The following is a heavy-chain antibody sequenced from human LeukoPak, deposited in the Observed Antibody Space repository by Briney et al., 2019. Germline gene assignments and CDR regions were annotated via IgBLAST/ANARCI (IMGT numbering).Heavy chain of an antibody. Sequence: SGTLSLTCAVSGGSITNSNWWNWVRQPPGKGLEWIGEILHSGSISYNSSLKSRVAISVDKSKNQFSLELSSVTAADTAVYYCARDQGSGSYGDAFDIWGPGTMVTVSS. J-gene: IGHJ3*02. CDR2: ILHSGSI. CDR3: ARDQGSGSYGDAFDI. D-gene: IGHD1-26*01. V-gene: IGHV4-4*02. CDR1: GGSITNSNW.